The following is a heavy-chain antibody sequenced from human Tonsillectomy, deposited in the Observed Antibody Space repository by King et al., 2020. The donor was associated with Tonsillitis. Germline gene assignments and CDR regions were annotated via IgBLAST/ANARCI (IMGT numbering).Heavy chain of an antibody. CDR3: VKGPANWDWYLEL. V-gene: IGHV3-64D*06. CDR1: GFSFSTYP. J-gene: IGHJ2*01. D-gene: IGHD7-27*01. CDR2: VSDNGLRS. Sequence: DVQLVESGGGLVQPGGSLRLSCSASGFSFSTYPMHWVRQAPGKGLDYVSGVSDNGLRSFYPDSVKGRFTISRDNSKSTLFLQMTSLRAEDTAVYYCVKGPANWDWYLELWGRGTLVTVSS.